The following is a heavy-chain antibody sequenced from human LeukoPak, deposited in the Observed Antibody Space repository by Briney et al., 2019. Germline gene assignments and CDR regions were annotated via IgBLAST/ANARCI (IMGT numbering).Heavy chain of an antibody. V-gene: IGHV5-51*01. CDR3: ARQSRDGSETRGYYFDY. CDR2: IYPADSDT. Sequence: NRGESLKISCQVSGYIFTNYWIGWVRQMPGKGLESMGIIYPADSDTTYSPSFQGQVTISADKSISTVYLQWSSLKASDTAKYYCARQSRDGSETRGYYFDYWGPGTQVTVSS. D-gene: IGHD3-10*01. J-gene: IGHJ4*02. CDR1: GYIFTNYW.